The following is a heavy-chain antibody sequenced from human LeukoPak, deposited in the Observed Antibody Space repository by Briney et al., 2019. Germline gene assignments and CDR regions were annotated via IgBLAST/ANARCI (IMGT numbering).Heavy chain of an antibody. CDR2: ISGSGGST. Sequence: PGGSLRLSCAASGFTFSSYAMSWVRQAPGKGLEWVSAISGSGGSTYYADSVKGRFTISRDNSKNTLYLQMNSLRAEDTAVYYCVKALSGGGYYDSSGYRDYWGQGTLVTVSS. CDR1: GFTFSSYA. J-gene: IGHJ4*02. CDR3: VKALSGGGYYDSSGYRDY. V-gene: IGHV3-23*01. D-gene: IGHD3-22*01.